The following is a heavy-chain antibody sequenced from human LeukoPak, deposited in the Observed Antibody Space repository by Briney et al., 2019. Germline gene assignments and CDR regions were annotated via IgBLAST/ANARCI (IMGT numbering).Heavy chain of an antibody. Sequence: ASVKVSCKASGYTFTSYGISWVRQATGQGLEWMGWMNPNSGNTGYAQKFQGRVTMTRNTSISTAYMELSSLRSEDTAVYYCVRSARYYDYVWGSYRSYYYGMDVWGRGTTVTVSS. V-gene: IGHV1-8*02. CDR1: GYTFTSYG. J-gene: IGHJ6*02. CDR2: MNPNSGNT. CDR3: VRSARYYDYVWGSYRSYYYGMDV. D-gene: IGHD3-16*02.